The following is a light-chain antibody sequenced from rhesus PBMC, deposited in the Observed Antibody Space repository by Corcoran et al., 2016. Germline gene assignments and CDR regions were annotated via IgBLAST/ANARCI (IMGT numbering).Light chain of an antibody. Sequence: QAALTQPPSVSKSLGQSVTISCPGTSSGIASYSDVSWYQQHPGKAPRLPIYSVSNRPSGVSDRFSGFKSGSTASLTISGLQAEDEAIYYCCSYRSGSTYIFGAGTRLTVL. CDR3: CSYRSGSTYI. CDR2: SVS. V-gene: IGLV2-26*02. J-gene: IGLJ1*01. CDR1: SSGIASYSD.